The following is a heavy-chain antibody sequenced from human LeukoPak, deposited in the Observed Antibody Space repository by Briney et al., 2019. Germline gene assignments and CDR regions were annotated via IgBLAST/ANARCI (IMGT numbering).Heavy chain of an antibody. J-gene: IGHJ3*02. CDR3: AKYGSSSLYFGFDI. CDR1: IFTFWIYA. D-gene: IGHD6-13*01. Sequence: GGSQRLSCGASIFTFWIYAMSGVRHAPGKGLEWVSGFCVSGGSTYYADSAKGRFTISRDNSKSTLYLKMNSLRAEDTAVYYCAKYGSSSLYFGFDIWGQGTMVTVSS. V-gene: IGHV3-23*01. CDR2: FCVSGGST.